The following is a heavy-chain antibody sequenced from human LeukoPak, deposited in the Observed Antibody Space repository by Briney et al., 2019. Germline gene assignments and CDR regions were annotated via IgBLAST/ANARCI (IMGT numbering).Heavy chain of an antibody. CDR2: INHSGST. V-gene: IGHV4-34*01. D-gene: IGHD2-15*01. CDR1: GGSFSGHY. CDR3: ARILDCSSSSCSYGMDV. J-gene: IGHJ6*02. Sequence: SQTLSLTCAVYGGSFSGHYWNWIRQPPGKGLEWIGEINHSGSTSYNPSLKSRVTISLDTSKHQFSLKLRSVTAADTAVYYCARILDCSSSSCSYGMDVWGQGTTVTVPS.